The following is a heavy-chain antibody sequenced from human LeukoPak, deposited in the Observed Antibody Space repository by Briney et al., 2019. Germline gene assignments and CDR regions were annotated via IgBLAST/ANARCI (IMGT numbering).Heavy chain of an antibody. Sequence: GGSLRLSCAASGFIFSNVWMSWVRQAPGKGLEWVSSINNVASHIYYAHSVKGRFTISRDNAKNSLYLQMNSLSDEDTAVYYCARDPTQYLRYGHFDYWGQGTLVTVSS. CDR1: GFIFSNVW. CDR2: INNVASHI. J-gene: IGHJ4*02. V-gene: IGHV3-21*01. CDR3: ARDPTQYLRYGHFDY. D-gene: IGHD5/OR15-5a*01.